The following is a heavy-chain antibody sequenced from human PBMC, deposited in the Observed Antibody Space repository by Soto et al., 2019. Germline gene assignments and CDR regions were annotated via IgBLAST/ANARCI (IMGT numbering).Heavy chain of an antibody. V-gene: IGHV1-69*01. CDR3: AIHVPKQQLVRGAFDH. Sequence: QVQLVQSGAEVKKPGSSVKLSCKTSGGTFRNYAINWVRQAPGQGLEWMGGRIPVFGTANYAQTFQGRFTITADESTSTVYMELSSLRAEDTAVYYLAIHVPKQQLVRGAFDHWAQGPLVTVAS. CDR1: GGTFRNYA. J-gene: IGHJ4*02. D-gene: IGHD6-13*01. CDR2: RIPVFGTA.